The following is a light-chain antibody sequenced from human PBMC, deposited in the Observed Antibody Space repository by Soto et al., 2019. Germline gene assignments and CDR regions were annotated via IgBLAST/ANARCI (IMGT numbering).Light chain of an antibody. Sequence: VLPHSPGTLSWSPGERSTISCRASQSVISNYLSCYQHRRGQAPRLLIYDASSRATGLQGRFSGSGSGTDFPLTISSLEPEDFAVYCCQQGSTWPPITFGQGTRLEIK. J-gene: IGKJ5*01. CDR1: QSVISNY. CDR2: DAS. CDR3: QQGSTWPPIT. V-gene: IGKV3D-20*02.